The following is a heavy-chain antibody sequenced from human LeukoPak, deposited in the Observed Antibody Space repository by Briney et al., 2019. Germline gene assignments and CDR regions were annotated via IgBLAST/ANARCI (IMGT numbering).Heavy chain of an antibody. CDR1: GGSISSYY. D-gene: IGHD2-2*01. J-gene: IGHJ4*02. CDR2: IYYSGST. V-gene: IGHV4-59*01. CDR3: ARGYCSSSTCQYGDY. Sequence: SETLSLTCTVSGGSISSYYWSWIRQPPRKGLEWIGYIYYSGSTNYNPSLRSRVTISVDTSKNQFSLNLKYVTAADTAVYYCARGYCSSSTCQYGDYWGQGTLVTVSS.